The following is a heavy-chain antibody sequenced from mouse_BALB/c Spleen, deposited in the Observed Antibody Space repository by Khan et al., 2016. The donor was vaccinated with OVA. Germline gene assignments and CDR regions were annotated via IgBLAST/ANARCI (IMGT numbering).Heavy chain of an antibody. CDR1: GYSITSNYA. J-gene: IGHJ4*01. Sequence: EVQLQESGPGLVKPSQSLSLTCTVNGYSITSNYAWNWIRQFPGNKLEWMGYISYSGSTNNNPSLKSRLSITRDTSKNQFFLLLHSVTTEDSATYYCGRGNYYGYALDYWGQGTSVTVSS. CDR3: GRGNYYGYALDY. CDR2: ISYSGST. V-gene: IGHV3-2*02. D-gene: IGHD1-1*01.